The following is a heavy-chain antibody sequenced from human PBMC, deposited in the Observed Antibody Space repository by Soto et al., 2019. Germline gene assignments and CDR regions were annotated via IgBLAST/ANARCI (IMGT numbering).Heavy chain of an antibody. CDR2: IIPIFGTA. J-gene: IGHJ6*02. CDR3: AEAVIPAAPGPYYYGMDV. V-gene: IGHV1-69*12. D-gene: IGHD2-2*01. Sequence: QVQLVQSGAEVKKPGSSEKVSCKASGGTFSSYAISWVRQAPGQGLEWMGGIIPIFGTANYAQKFQGRVTITADESTSTAYMELSSLRSEDTAVYYCAEAVIPAAPGPYYYGMDVWGQGTTVTVSS. CDR1: GGTFSSYA.